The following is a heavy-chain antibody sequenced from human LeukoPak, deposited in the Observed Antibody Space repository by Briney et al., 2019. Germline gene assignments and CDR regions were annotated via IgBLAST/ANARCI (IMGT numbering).Heavy chain of an antibody. CDR2: ISHDGSNK. D-gene: IGHD2-15*01. Sequence: GGSLRLSCAASGFTFSSYGMHWVRQAPGKGLEWVVFISHDGSNKNYADSVKGRITISRDNSKNTLYLQMNSLRAEDTAVYYCAKDSFPLVPISPHYYYGMDVWGQGTTVTVSS. CDR1: GFTFSSYG. CDR3: AKDSFPLVPISPHYYYGMDV. V-gene: IGHV3-30*18. J-gene: IGHJ6*02.